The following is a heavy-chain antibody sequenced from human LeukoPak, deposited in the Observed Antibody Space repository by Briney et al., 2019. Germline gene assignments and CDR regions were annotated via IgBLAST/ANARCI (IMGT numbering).Heavy chain of an antibody. CDR2: IYYSGST. V-gene: IGHV4-59*05. CDR1: GGSISSYY. J-gene: IGHJ3*02. Sequence: SETLSLTCTVSGGSISSYYWSWIRQPPGTGLEWIGSIYYSGSTYYNPSLKSRLTISVDTSKNQFSLMLRSVTATDTAVYYCARRGIGYCSSSSCPNAFDIWGQGTMVTVSS. D-gene: IGHD2-2*01. CDR3: ARRGIGYCSSSSCPNAFDI.